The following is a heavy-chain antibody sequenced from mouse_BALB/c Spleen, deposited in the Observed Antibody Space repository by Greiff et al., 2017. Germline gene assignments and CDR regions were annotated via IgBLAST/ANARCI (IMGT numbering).Heavy chain of an antibody. CDR1: GYSFTDYY. CDR2: INPSTGGT. Sequence: DVQLQESGPELVKTGASVKISCKASGYSFTDYYMHWVKQSPEKSFEWIGEINPSTGGTSYNQKFKGKATLTVDKSSSTAYMQLKSLTSEDSAVYYCARNGYYFDYWGQGTTLTVSS. J-gene: IGHJ2*01. D-gene: IGHD2-2*01. CDR3: ARNGYYFDY. V-gene: IGHV1-42*01.